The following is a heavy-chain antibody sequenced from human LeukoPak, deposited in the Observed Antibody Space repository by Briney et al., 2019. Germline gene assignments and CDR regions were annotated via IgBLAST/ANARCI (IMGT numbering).Heavy chain of an antibody. Sequence: SETLSLTCTVSGGSISSGGYYWSWIRQHPGKGLEWIGSIYYSGSTYYNPSLKSRVTISVDTSKNQFSLKLSSVTAADTAVYYCARLVLLWFGELLMDYGMDVWGQGTTVTVSS. V-gene: IGHV4-39*01. D-gene: IGHD3-10*01. CDR1: GGSISSGGYY. CDR2: IYYSGST. J-gene: IGHJ6*02. CDR3: ARLVLLWFGELLMDYGMDV.